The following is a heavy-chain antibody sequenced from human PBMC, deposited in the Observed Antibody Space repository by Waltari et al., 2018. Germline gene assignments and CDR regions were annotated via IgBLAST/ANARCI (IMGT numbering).Heavy chain of an antibody. CDR2: IHSDGRST. Sequence: EVQLVESGGGLIQPGGSLRLSCAAYGFSISGYWMHWVRLPPGKGLVWVSRIHSDGRSTSYVDSLRGRFTVSRDNAKNTVYLQMNSLRADDTGVYFCARDGLGSSHDYWGQGTLVTVSS. J-gene: IGHJ4*02. CDR3: ARDGLGSSHDY. V-gene: IGHV3-74*01. CDR1: GFSISGYW. D-gene: IGHD6-6*01.